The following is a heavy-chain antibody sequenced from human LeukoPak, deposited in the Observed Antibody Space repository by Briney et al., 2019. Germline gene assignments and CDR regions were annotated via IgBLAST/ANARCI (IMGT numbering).Heavy chain of an antibody. CDR2: INSDGSST. J-gene: IGHJ4*02. CDR1: GFTFSSYW. Sequence: QPGGSLRLSSAASGFTFSSYWMHWVRQAPGKGLVWVSRINSDGSSTTYADSVKGRFTISRDNAKNTLHLQMNSLRAEDTAVYFCARGSGWLYYFDYWGQGTLVTVSS. D-gene: IGHD6-19*01. CDR3: ARGSGWLYYFDY. V-gene: IGHV3-74*01.